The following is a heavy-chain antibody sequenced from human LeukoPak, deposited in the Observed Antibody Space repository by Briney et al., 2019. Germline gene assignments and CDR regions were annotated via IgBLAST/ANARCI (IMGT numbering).Heavy chain of an antibody. CDR3: ARDSDDYGGNSGAAFDI. J-gene: IGHJ3*02. V-gene: IGHV4-39*07. CDR1: GGSFSSSNVH. D-gene: IGHD4-23*01. CDR2: IYYSGST. Sequence: SETLSLTCSVSGGSFSSSNVHWGWIRQPPGKGLEWIGSIYYSGSTSYNPSLKSRVTISLDTSKNHFSLKLSSVTGADTAVYYCARDSDDYGGNSGAAFDIWGQGTRVSVSS.